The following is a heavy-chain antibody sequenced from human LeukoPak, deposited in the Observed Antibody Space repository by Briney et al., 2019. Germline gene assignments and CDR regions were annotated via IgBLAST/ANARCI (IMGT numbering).Heavy chain of an antibody. J-gene: IGHJ5*02. CDR3: ARGREQLVRRGADWFDP. V-gene: IGHV1-2*02. CDR1: GYTFTDYY. CDR2: INPNSGGT. Sequence: ASVKVSCKASGYTFTDYYMHWVRQAPGQGLEWMGWINPNSGGTNYAQKFQGRVTMTRDTSISTAYMELSRLRSDDTAVYYCARGREQLVRRGADWFDPWGQGTLVTVSS. D-gene: IGHD6-6*01.